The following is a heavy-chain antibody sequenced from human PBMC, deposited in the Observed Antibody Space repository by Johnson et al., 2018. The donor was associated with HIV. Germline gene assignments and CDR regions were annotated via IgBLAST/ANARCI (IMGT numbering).Heavy chain of an antibody. V-gene: IGHV3-30-3*01. Sequence: VQLVESGGGVVQPGRSLRLSCAASGFTFSSYAMHWVRQAPGKGLEWVAVISYDGSNKYYAASVKGRFTISRDNSKNTLYLQMNSLRAEDTAVYYCASGRVGGNDAFDIWGQGTMVTVSS. CDR2: ISYDGSNK. CDR1: GFTFSSYA. D-gene: IGHD2-15*01. CDR3: ASGRVGGNDAFDI. J-gene: IGHJ3*02.